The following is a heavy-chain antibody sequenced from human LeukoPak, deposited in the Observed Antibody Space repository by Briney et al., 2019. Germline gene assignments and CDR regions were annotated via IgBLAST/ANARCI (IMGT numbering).Heavy chain of an antibody. CDR3: AGGDTSGYYYAGFEY. CDR1: GFTFSSYG. D-gene: IGHD3-22*01. CDR2: MRYDGSNK. J-gene: IGHJ4*02. Sequence: PGGSLRLSCAASGFTFSSYGMHWVRQAPGKGLEWVAFMRYDGSNKYYADSVKGRFTISRDNSKNTLYLQMNSLRAEDTAVYYCAGGDTSGYYYAGFEYRGQGTLVTVSS. V-gene: IGHV3-30*02.